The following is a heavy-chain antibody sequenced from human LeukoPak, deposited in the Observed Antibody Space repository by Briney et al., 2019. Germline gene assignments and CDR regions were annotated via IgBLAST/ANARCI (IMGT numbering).Heavy chain of an antibody. Sequence: GGSLRLSCTTSGFTFSDHWMSWVRQAPGKGLEWVGNINQDGSEINYLESVKGRLSITRDNAKNSLFLHMNNLRVEDTAKYYCPRVDGNIAYRPVEDWGQGTLVTFSS. CDR3: PRVDGNIAYRPVED. D-gene: IGHD2/OR15-2a*01. CDR2: INQDGSEI. J-gene: IGHJ4*02. CDR1: GFTFSDHW. V-gene: IGHV3-7*01.